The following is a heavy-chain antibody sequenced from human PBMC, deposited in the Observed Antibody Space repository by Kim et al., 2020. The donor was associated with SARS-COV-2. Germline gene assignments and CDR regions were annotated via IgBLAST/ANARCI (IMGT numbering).Heavy chain of an antibody. CDR1: GFTFNTYW. V-gene: IGHV3-7*03. Sequence: GGSLRLSCAASGFTFNTYWMSWVRQAPGKGLEWVANINQDGSEQYYVDSVKGRFTISRDNAKNSLYLQMNSLRADDTAVYYCARVLGWYESLGFDYWGQGTLITVST. J-gene: IGHJ4*02. D-gene: IGHD6-19*01. CDR2: INQDGSEQ. CDR3: ARVLGWYESLGFDY.